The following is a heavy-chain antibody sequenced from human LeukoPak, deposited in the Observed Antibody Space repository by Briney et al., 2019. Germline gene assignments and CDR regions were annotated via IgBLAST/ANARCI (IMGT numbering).Heavy chain of an antibody. Sequence: SETLSLTCAVYGGSFSGYYWSWIRQPPGKGLEWIGEINHSGSTNYNPSLKSRVTISVDTSKNLFSLKLSSVTAADTAVYYCARVTKRGGPFDYWGQGTLVTVSS. CDR3: ARVTKRGGPFDY. D-gene: IGHD2-15*01. V-gene: IGHV4-34*01. CDR1: GGSFSGYY. J-gene: IGHJ4*02. CDR2: INHSGST.